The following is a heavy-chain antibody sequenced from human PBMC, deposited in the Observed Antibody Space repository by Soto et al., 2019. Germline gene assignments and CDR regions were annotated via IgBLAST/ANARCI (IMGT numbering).Heavy chain of an antibody. Sequence: SETLSLTCTVAGGSISSGGYYWSWIRQHPGKGLEWIGYIYYSGSTYYNPSLKSRVTISVDTSKNQFSLKLSSVTAADTAVYYCARDDSSGYYSGDAFDIWGQGTMVTVS. V-gene: IGHV4-31*03. CDR2: IYYSGST. J-gene: IGHJ3*02. CDR1: GGSISSGGYY. D-gene: IGHD3-22*01. CDR3: ARDDSSGYYSGDAFDI.